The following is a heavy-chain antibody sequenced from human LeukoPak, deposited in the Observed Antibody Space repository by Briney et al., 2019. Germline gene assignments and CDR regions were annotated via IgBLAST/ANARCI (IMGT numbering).Heavy chain of an antibody. D-gene: IGHD6-13*01. Sequence: PSETLSLTCTVSGGSISSYYWSWIRQPAGKGLEWIGRIYTSGSTNYNPSLKSRVTISVDKSKNQFSLKLSSVTAAATAVYYCARASIAAADTVWFDPWGQGTLVTVSS. J-gene: IGHJ5*02. CDR2: IYTSGST. CDR1: GGSISSYY. CDR3: ARASIAAADTVWFDP. V-gene: IGHV4-4*07.